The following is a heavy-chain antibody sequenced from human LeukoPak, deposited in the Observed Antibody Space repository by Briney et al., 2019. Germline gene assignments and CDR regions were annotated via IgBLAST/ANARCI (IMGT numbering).Heavy chain of an antibody. CDR1: GFTFSSYA. Sequence: GESLRLSCAASGFTFSSYAMSWVRQAPGKGLEWVSAISGSGGSTYYADSVKGRFTISRDNSKNTLYLQMNSLRAEDTAVYYCANPPSSGYLYYFDYWGQGTLVIVSS. CDR3: ANPPSSGYLYYFDY. V-gene: IGHV3-23*01. J-gene: IGHJ4*02. CDR2: ISGSGGST. D-gene: IGHD3-22*01.